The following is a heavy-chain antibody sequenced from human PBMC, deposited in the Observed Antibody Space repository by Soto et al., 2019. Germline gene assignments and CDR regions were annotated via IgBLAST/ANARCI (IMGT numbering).Heavy chain of an antibody. CDR1: GGSISSGGYS. V-gene: IGHV4-61*08. Sequence: PSETLSLTCTVSGGSISSGGYSWTWIRQHPGKGLEWIGYIYYTGSTNYNPSFESRVAISLDTSNNQFSLRLTSLTAADTAVYFCARDHHSYYDTSGYYPYFDFWGQGTLVTVSS. J-gene: IGHJ4*02. CDR2: IYYTGST. CDR3: ARDHHSYYDTSGYYPYFDF. D-gene: IGHD3-22*01.